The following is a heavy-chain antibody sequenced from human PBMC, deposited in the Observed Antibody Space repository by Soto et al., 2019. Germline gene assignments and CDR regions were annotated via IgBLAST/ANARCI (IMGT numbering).Heavy chain of an antibody. CDR3: ARGADDFSSGYYYEY. CDR1: GYTFSRHS. V-gene: IGHV1-18*04. D-gene: IGHD3-3*01. Sequence: QVQLVQSGAEVKKPGASVTVSCKASGYTFSRHSISWVRQAPGQGLEGMAWSGNTNYAQKFQGRLTLTTNPSTRTAYMELRSLRSDDTAVYYCARGADDFSSGYYYEYWGQGTLVTVSS. J-gene: IGHJ4*02. CDR2: SGNT.